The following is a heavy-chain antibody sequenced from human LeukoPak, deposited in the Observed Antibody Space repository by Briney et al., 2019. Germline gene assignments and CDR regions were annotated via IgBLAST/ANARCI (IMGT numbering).Heavy chain of an antibody. CDR2: INHSGST. V-gene: IGHV4-39*07. D-gene: IGHD1-20*01. CDR3: ASLHVTGSSLRRYFDL. CDR1: GGSISSSSYY. Sequence: PSETLSLTCTVSGGSISSSSYYWSWIRQPPGKGLEWIGEINHSGSTNYNPSLKSRVTISVDTSKNQFSLKLSSVTAADTAVYYCASLHVTGSSLRRYFDLWGRGTLVTVSS. J-gene: IGHJ2*01.